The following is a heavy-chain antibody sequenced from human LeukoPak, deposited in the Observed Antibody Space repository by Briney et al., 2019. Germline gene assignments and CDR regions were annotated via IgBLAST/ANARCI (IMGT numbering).Heavy chain of an antibody. CDR3: AKDLTTVTSQGDY. J-gene: IGHJ4*02. D-gene: IGHD4-17*01. V-gene: IGHV3-30*02. CDR1: GFTFSSYG. CDR2: IRYDESNK. Sequence: GGSLRLSCAASGFTFSSYGMHWVRQAPGKGLEWVAFIRYDESNKYYADSVKGLFTISRDNSKNTLYLQMNSLRAEDTAVYYCAKDLTTVTSQGDYWGQGTLVTVSS.